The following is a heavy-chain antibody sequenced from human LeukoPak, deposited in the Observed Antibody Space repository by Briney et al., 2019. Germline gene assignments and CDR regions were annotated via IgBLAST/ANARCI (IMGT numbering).Heavy chain of an antibody. CDR2: ISGSGGST. CDR1: GFTFSSYA. J-gene: IGHJ6*03. Sequence: PGGSLRLSCAASGFTFSSYAMSWVRQAPGKGLEWVSAISGSGGSTYYADSVKGRFTISRDNSKNTLYLQMNSLRAEDTAVYYCAKEVVPAARYYYYYMDVWGKGTTVTISS. V-gene: IGHV3-23*01. CDR3: AKEVVPAARYYYYYMDV. D-gene: IGHD2-2*01.